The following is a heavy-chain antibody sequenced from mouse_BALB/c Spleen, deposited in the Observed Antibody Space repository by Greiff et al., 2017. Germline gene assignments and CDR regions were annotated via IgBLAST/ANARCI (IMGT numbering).Heavy chain of an antibody. J-gene: IGHJ2*01. CDR3: ARSDSDYFDY. V-gene: IGHV14-1*02. CDR2: IDPENGNT. Sequence: VQLQQSGAELVRPGALVKLSCKASGFNIKDYYMHWVMQRPEQGLEWIGWIDPENGNTIYDPKFQGKASITADTSSNTAYLQLSSLTSEDTAVYYCARSDSDYFDYWGQGTTLTVSS. CDR1: GFNIKDYY.